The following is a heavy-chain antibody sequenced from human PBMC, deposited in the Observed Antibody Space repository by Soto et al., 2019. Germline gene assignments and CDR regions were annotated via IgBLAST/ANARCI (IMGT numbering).Heavy chain of an antibody. CDR3: ARGGGFDSFDY. J-gene: IGHJ4*02. D-gene: IGHD3-10*01. Sequence: SSETLSLTCTVSGASITYGAYSWSWIRQTPGKGLEWIGYINHLETTFYNPSFESRLTLSIDRTKNQFSLNLKSMPAADRAVYFCARGGGFDSFDYWGQGILVTVSS. CDR2: INHLETT. V-gene: IGHV4-30-2*01. CDR1: GASITYGAYS.